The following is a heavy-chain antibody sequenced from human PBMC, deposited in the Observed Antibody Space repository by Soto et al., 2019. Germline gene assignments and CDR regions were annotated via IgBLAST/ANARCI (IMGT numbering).Heavy chain of an antibody. D-gene: IGHD1-1*01. Sequence: GGSLRLSFVGSGFTLSNYGLHWVREAPFNGLEWVAVIWSDASDRHHADSVKGRFTISRDNSKNTLYLQMNSLTAEDTAVYYCARDRTNAHYLDFWGLGTMLTVSS. V-gene: IGHV3-33*01. CDR2: IWSDASDR. J-gene: IGHJ4*02. CDR1: GFTLSNYG. CDR3: ARDRTNAHYLDF.